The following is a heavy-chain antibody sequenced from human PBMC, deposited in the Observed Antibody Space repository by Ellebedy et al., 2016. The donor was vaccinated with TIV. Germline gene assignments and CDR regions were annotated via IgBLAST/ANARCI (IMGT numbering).Heavy chain of an antibody. V-gene: IGHV3-30*18. CDR1: GFTFSSYG. D-gene: IGHD3-16*01. CDR3: AKWGLDVWVIGDY. Sequence: GESLKISXAASGFTFSSYGMHWVRQAPGKGLEWVAVISYDGSNKYYADSVKGRFTISRDNSKNTLYLQMNSLRAEDTAVYYCAKWGLDVWVIGDYWGQGTLVTVSS. J-gene: IGHJ4*02. CDR2: ISYDGSNK.